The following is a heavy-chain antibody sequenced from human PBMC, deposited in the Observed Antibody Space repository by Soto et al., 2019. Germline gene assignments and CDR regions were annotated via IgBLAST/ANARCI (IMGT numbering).Heavy chain of an antibody. CDR2: IYYSGST. J-gene: IGHJ4*02. CDR1: GGSISSGDYY. V-gene: IGHV4-30-4*01. D-gene: IGHD3-10*01. CDR3: ARGSIRGVIID. Sequence: SETLSLTCTVSGGSISSGDYYWSWIRQPPGKGLEWIGYIYYSGSTYYNPSLKSRVTISVDTSKNQFSLKLSSVTAADTAVYYCARGSIRGVIIDWGQGTLVTVSS.